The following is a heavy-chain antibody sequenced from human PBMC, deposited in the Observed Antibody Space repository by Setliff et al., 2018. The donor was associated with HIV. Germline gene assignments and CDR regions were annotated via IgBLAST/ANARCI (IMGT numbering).Heavy chain of an antibody. D-gene: IGHD2-2*01. J-gene: IGHJ4*02. CDR3: TRGGTEYQLLNFDY. Sequence: AGGSLRLSCAASGFTFSDYYMNWIRQAPGKGLEWVSYISTSGGTIYYTDSVRGRFTISRDNAKNSLYLQMNSLTAEDTAVYYCTRGGTEYQLLNFDYWGQGTLVTVSS. CDR1: GFTFSDYY. V-gene: IGHV3-11*01. CDR2: ISTSGGTI.